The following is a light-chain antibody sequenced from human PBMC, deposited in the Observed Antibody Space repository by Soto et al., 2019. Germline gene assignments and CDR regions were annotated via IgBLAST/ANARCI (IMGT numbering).Light chain of an antibody. CDR2: EVN. V-gene: IGLV2-23*02. J-gene: IGLJ3*02. CDR1: SSDVGGYDR. CDR3: CSSVGSPNWV. Sequence: QSALTQPASVSGSPGQSIAISCTGTSSDVGGYDRVSWYQQHPDKAPTLMIYEVNKRPSGVSSHFSGSKSGNTASLTISGLQAEDEADYYCCSSVGSPNWVFGGGTKLTVL.